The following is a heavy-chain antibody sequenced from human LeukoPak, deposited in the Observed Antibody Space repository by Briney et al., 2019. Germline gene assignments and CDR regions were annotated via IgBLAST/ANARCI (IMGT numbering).Heavy chain of an antibody. CDR2: ITSSSSYT. D-gene: IGHD3-10*01. CDR3: ARVTDGSGSYVIPYGMDV. CDR1: GFTFSDYY. V-gene: IGHV3-11*05. J-gene: IGHJ6*02. Sequence: GGSLRLSCAASGFTFSDYYMSWIRQAPGKGLEWVSYITSSSSYTNYADSVKGRFTISRDNAKNSLYLQMNSLRAEDTAVYYCARVTDGSGSYVIPYGMDVWGQGTTVTVSS.